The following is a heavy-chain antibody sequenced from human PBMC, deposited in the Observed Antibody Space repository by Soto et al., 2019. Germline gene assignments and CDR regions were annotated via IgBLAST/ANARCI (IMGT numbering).Heavy chain of an antibody. CDR3: VRHYAMTTGTVNFNY. CDR2: IYYSGST. CDR1: GASITGSIQY. D-gene: IGHD4-17*01. Sequence: QLQMQESCPGLVKPSETLALTCTVSGASITGSIQYWGWLRQPPGQGLEWIGSIYYSGSTYYNSSLKSRVTISVDTSKNQFSLKLSSVTAADTALYYWVRHYAMTTGTVNFNYWCQGTLVAVSS. J-gene: IGHJ4*02. V-gene: IGHV4-39*01.